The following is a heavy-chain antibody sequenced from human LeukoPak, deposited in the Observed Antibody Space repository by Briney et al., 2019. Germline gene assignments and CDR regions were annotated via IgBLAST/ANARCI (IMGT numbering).Heavy chain of an antibody. CDR2: INHSGST. V-gene: IGHV4-34*01. J-gene: IGHJ5*02. D-gene: IGHD5-18*01. CDR3: ARGPRGYSYGFRGNWFDP. CDR1: GGSFSGYY. Sequence: SETLSLTCAVYGGSFSGYYWSWIRQPPGKGLEWIGEINHSGSTKYNPSLTSRVTRSVDPSKNQFSLKLSSVTAADAAVYYCARGPRGYSYGFRGNWFDPWGQGTLVTVSS.